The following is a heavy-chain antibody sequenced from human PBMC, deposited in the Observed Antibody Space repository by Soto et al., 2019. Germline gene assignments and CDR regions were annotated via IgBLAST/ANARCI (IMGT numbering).Heavy chain of an antibody. CDR1: GFTFSSYS. CDR3: GRAQLGDAFDI. V-gene: IGHV3-48*01. Sequence: GGSLRLSCAASGFTFSSYSMNWVRQAPGKGLEWVSYISSSSSTIYYADSVKGRFTISIDNAKNSLYLQMNSLRAEDTAVYYCGRAQLGDAFDIWGQGTMVTVSS. J-gene: IGHJ3*02. D-gene: IGHD6-13*01. CDR2: ISSSSSTI.